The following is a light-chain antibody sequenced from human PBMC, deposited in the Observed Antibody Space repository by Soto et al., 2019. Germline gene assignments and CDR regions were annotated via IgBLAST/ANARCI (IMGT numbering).Light chain of an antibody. J-gene: IGLJ2*01. CDR3: QAWDSSTVV. Sequence: SSELTQPPSVSVSPGQTASITCSGDKLGDKYACWYQQKPSQSPMLLIYQDRKRPAGIPERFSGSNSGNTSTLTISGTQAMEEADYYCQAWDSSTVVFGGGTKLTVL. CDR1: KLGDKY. V-gene: IGLV3-1*01. CDR2: QDR.